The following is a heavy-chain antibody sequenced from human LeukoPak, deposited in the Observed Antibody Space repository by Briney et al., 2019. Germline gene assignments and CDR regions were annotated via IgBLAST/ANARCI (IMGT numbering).Heavy chain of an antibody. Sequence: GASVKVSCKASGYTFSSYYLHWVRQDPGQGLEWMGIINPRGGRTSYAQKFQGRVTITRVTSTSTVYMELSSLRSEDTAVYYCARDSSDFRNLIPHWGQGTLVTVSS. CDR3: ARDSSDFRNLIPH. J-gene: IGHJ1*01. D-gene: IGHD1-14*01. CDR2: INPRGGRT. V-gene: IGHV1-46*01. CDR1: GYTFSSYY.